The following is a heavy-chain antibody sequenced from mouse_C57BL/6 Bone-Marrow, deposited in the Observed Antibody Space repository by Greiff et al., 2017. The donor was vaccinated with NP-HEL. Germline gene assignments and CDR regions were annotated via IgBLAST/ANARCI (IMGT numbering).Heavy chain of an antibody. J-gene: IGHJ3*01. D-gene: IGHD6-1*01. CDR2: ISYDGSN. CDR1: GYSITSGYY. CDR3: ARGLARDPWFAY. Sequence: DVQLQESGPGLVKPSQSLSLTCSVTGYSITSGYYWNWIRQFPGNKLEWMGYISYDGSNNYNPSLKNRISITRDTSKNQFFLKLNSVTTEDTATYYCARGLARDPWFAYWGQGTLVTVSA. V-gene: IGHV3-6*01.